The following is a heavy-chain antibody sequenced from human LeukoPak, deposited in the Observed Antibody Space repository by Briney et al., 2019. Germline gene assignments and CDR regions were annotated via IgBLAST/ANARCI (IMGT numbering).Heavy chain of an antibody. V-gene: IGHV4-59*01. CDR2: IYYSGST. CDR1: GGSISSYY. J-gene: IGHJ4*02. D-gene: IGHD6-13*01. CDR3: ARVERESSSWYPFDY. Sequence: SETLSLTCTVSGGSISSYYWSWIRQPPGKGLEWIGYIYYSGSTNYNPSLKSRVTISVDTSKNQFSLKLSSVTAADTAAYYCARVERESSSWYPFDYWGQGTLVTVSS.